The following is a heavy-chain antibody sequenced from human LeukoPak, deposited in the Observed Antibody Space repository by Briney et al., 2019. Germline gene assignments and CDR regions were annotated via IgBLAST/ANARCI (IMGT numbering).Heavy chain of an antibody. D-gene: IGHD3-22*01. J-gene: IGHJ4*02. Sequence: SETLSLTCTVSGGSISSGGYYWSWIRQHPGKGLEWIGYIYYSGSTYYSPSLKSRVTISVDTSKNQFSLKLSSVTAADTAVYYCARGYYYDLDYWGQGTLVTVSS. CDR1: GGSISSGGYY. CDR3: ARGYYYDLDY. V-gene: IGHV4-31*03. CDR2: IYYSGST.